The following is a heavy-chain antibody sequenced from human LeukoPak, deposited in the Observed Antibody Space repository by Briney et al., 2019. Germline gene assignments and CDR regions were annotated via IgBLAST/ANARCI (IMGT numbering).Heavy chain of an antibody. CDR2: INHSGST. J-gene: IGHJ4*02. D-gene: IGHD4-17*01. V-gene: IGHV4-34*01. Sequence: SETLSLTCAAYGGSFSGYYWSWIRQPPGKGLEWIWEINHSGSTNYNPSLKSRVTISVNTPKNQISLKLSSVTAADTAVYYCARGAYGDPTNFDYWGQGTLVTVSS. CDR1: GGSFSGYY. CDR3: ARGAYGDPTNFDY.